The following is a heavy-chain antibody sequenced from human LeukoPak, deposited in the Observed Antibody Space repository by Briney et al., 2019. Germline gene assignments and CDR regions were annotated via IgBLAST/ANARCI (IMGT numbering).Heavy chain of an antibody. J-gene: IGHJ4*02. CDR3: ARYLGYSSVCYFDY. Sequence: GGSLRLSCAASGFTVSSNYMSWVRQAPGKGLEWVSVIYSGGSTYYADSVKGRFTISRDNSKNTLYLQMNSLRAEDTAVYYCARYLGYSSVCYFDYWGQGTLVTVSA. D-gene: IGHD6-19*01. CDR2: IYSGGST. V-gene: IGHV3-53*01. CDR1: GFTVSSNY.